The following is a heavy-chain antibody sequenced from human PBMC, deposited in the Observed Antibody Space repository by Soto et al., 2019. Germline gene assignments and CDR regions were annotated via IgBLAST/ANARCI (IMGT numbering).Heavy chain of an antibody. D-gene: IGHD2-8*01. CDR1: GFTFSSYG. Sequence: GGSLRLSCAASGFTFSSYGMHWVRQAPGKGLEWVAVISYDGSNKYYADSVKGRFTISRDNSKNTLYLQMNSLGAEDTAVYYCAKDPGPRMYAIGRGGFDYWGQGTLVTVSS. J-gene: IGHJ4*02. V-gene: IGHV3-30*18. CDR3: AKDPGPRMYAIGRGGFDY. CDR2: ISYDGSNK.